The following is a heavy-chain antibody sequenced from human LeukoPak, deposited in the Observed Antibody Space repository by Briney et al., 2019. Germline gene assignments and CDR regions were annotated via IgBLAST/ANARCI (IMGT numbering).Heavy chain of an antibody. CDR3: VHRRIYSPFDY. Sequence: SGPTLVKPTQTLTLTCTFSGFSLGTSGVGVGWVRQPPGKALEWLALIYWDDDKRYNSSLKSRLTITKDTSKNQVVLTMTNVDTVDTATYYCVHRRIYSPFDYWGQGALVTVSS. J-gene: IGHJ4*02. D-gene: IGHD4-11*01. CDR1: GFSLGTSGVG. V-gene: IGHV2-5*02. CDR2: IYWDDDK.